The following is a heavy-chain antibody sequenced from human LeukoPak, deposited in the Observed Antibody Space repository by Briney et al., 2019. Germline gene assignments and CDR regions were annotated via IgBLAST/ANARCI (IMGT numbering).Heavy chain of an antibody. CDR2: ISYDGSNK. D-gene: IGHD5-24*01. CDR3: ARGRDGYNVFGY. V-gene: IGHV3-30-3*01. CDR1: GFTFSSYA. Sequence: PGGSLRLSCAASGFTFSSYAMHWVRQAPGKGLEWVAVISYDGSNKYYADSVKGRFTISRDNSKNTLYLQMNSLRAEDTAVYYCARGRDGYNVFGYWGQGTLVTVSS. J-gene: IGHJ4*02.